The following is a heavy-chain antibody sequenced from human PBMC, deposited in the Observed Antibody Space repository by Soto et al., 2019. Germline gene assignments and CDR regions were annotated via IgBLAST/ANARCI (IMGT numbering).Heavy chain of an antibody. D-gene: IGHD2-15*01. V-gene: IGHV3-21*01. CDR3: ARVGGYYDYYMDV. J-gene: IGHJ6*03. CDR2: ISSSSSYI. CDR1: GFTFSSYS. Sequence: EVQLVESGGGLVKPGGSLRLSCAASGFTFSSYSMNWVRQTPGKGLEWVSSISSSSSYIYYADSVKGRFTISRDNAKNSLYLQMNSLRAEDTAVYYCARVGGYYDYYMDVWGKGTTVTVSS.